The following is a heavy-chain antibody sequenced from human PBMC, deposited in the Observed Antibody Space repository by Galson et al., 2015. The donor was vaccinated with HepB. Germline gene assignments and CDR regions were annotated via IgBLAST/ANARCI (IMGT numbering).Heavy chain of an antibody. Sequence: SVKVSCKASGYTFTSYGITWVRQAPGQGLEWMGWISAYNGNTNYAQKFQGRVTMTTDTSTSTAYMELRSLRSDDTAVYYCARDTVLGYCSGGSCYDYYYYGMDVWGQGTTVTVSS. D-gene: IGHD2-15*01. CDR3: ARDTVLGYCSGGSCYDYYYYGMDV. J-gene: IGHJ6*02. V-gene: IGHV1-18*01. CDR2: ISAYNGNT. CDR1: GYTFTSYG.